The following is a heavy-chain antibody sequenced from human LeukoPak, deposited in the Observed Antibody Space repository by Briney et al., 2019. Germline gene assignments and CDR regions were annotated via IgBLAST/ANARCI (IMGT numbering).Heavy chain of an antibody. Sequence: ASVTVSFTASGYTFTSYAMHWVRQAPGQRLEWMGWINAGNGNTKYSQKFQGRVTITRDTSASTAYMELSSLRSEDTAVYYCASSYQTLFYFDYWGQGTLVTVSS. V-gene: IGHV1-3*01. J-gene: IGHJ4*02. CDR2: INAGNGNT. D-gene: IGHD5-18*01. CDR1: GYTFTSYA. CDR3: ASSYQTLFYFDY.